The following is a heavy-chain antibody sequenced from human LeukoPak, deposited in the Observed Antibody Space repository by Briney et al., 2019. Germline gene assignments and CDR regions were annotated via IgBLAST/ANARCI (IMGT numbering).Heavy chain of an antibody. D-gene: IGHD6-13*01. CDR2: ISGSGGRT. V-gene: IGHV3-23*01. Sequence: GGSLRLSCAASGFTFSSYAMSWVRQAPEKGLEWVSAISGSGGRTYYADFVRGRFTISRDNSKNTLYLQMNSLRVEDTAVYYCAKAGPYTSSWGGTNDYWGQGALVTVSS. CDR1: GFTFSSYA. J-gene: IGHJ4*02. CDR3: AKAGPYTSSWGGTNDY.